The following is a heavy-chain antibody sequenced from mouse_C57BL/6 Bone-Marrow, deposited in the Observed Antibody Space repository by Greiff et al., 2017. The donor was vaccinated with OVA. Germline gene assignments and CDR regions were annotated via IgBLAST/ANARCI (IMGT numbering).Heavy chain of an antibody. D-gene: IGHD2-3*01. J-gene: IGHJ4*01. CDR2: IYPGDGDT. CDR1: GYAFSSSW. CDR3: ARRWSPYYYAMDY. Sequence: VQLQQSGPELVKPGASVKISCKASGYAFSSSWMNWVKQRPGKGLEWIGRIYPGDGDTNYNGKFKGKATLTADKSSSTAYMQLSSLTSEDSAVYFCARRWSPYYYAMDYWGQGTSVTVSS. V-gene: IGHV1-82*01.